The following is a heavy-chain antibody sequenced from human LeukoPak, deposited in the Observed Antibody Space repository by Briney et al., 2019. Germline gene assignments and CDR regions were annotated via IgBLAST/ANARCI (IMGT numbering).Heavy chain of an antibody. CDR1: GYTFTSYG. CDR2: ISAYNGNT. J-gene: IGHJ5*02. D-gene: IGHD6-19*01. CDR3: ARVLGIAVAGDWFDP. Sequence: GASVKVSCKASGYTFTSYGISWVRQAPGQGLEWMGWISAYNGNTNYAQKLQGRVTMTTDTSTSTAYMELRSLRSDDTAVYYCARVLGIAVAGDWFDPWGQGTLVTVSS. V-gene: IGHV1-18*01.